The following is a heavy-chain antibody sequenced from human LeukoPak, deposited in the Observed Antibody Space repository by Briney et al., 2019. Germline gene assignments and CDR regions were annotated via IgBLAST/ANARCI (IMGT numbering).Heavy chain of an antibody. CDR1: GGSISTSNYY. V-gene: IGHV4-39*07. J-gene: IGHJ4*02. CDR2: IFYSGST. D-gene: IGHD2-15*01. CDR3: ARGYCSGGSCYESRGWFDY. Sequence: PSETLSLTCTVSGGSISTSNYYWGWIRQPPGKGLEWIGNIFYSGSTYYSPSLKSRVTISLDTSRNQFCLKLTSVTAADTAVYSCARGYCSGGSCYESRGWFDYWGQGTLVTVSS.